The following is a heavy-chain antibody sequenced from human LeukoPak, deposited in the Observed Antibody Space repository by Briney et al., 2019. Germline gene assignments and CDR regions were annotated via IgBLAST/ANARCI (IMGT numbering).Heavy chain of an antibody. CDR3: ASELRYDNSDSGAF. D-gene: IGHD3-22*01. Sequence: PSETLSLTCIVSGGSISSSIYYWACVRQPPGKGLECIGTVFYNGATQYSPSLRSRVTISIDTSTNQFSLKLTSVTAADTALYYCASELRYDNSDSGAFWGQGTVVTVSS. J-gene: IGHJ3*01. CDR1: GGSISSSIYY. V-gene: IGHV4-39*07. CDR2: VFYNGAT.